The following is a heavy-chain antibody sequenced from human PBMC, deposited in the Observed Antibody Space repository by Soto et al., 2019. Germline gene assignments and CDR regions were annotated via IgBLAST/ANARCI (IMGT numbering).Heavy chain of an antibody. CDR3: ARDDSSSWYVIRDY. CDR1: GFTFDEYA. J-gene: IGHJ4*02. CDR2: ISWNSGSI. V-gene: IGHV3-9*01. D-gene: IGHD6-13*01. Sequence: EVQLVESGGDLVQPGRSLRLSCAASGFTFDEYAMHWVRQAPGKGLQWVSGISWNSGSIGYADSVRGRFTISRDNAKNCLYLQMNSLRAEDTALYYCARDDSSSWYVIRDYWGQGTLVTVSS.